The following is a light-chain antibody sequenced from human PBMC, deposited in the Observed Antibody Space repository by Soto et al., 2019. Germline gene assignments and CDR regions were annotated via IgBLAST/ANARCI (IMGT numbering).Light chain of an antibody. CDR2: KAS. CDR3: QQYNSYSSYT. J-gene: IGKJ2*01. V-gene: IGKV1-5*03. CDR1: QSISSW. Sequence: DIQMTQSPSTLSASVGDRVTISCRVSQSISSWLAWYQQKPGKAPKLLIYKASSLESGVPSSFSGSGSGTELTLTISSLQPYDFATYYFQQYNSYSSYTFGQGTSLEIK.